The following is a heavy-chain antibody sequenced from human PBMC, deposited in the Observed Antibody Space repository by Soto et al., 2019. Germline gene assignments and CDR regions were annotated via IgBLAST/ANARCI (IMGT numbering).Heavy chain of an antibody. CDR2: IFYSGST. Sequence: QVQLQESGPGLVKPSQTLSLTCTVSGGSISSGDYYWSWIRQPPGKGLEWIGYIFYSGSTHYNPSLKSRVSISVDTSKNQFSLWLSSVTAADTAVYYCARAVRGSYYDYWGQGTLVTVSS. J-gene: IGHJ4*02. CDR1: GGSISSGDYY. D-gene: IGHD1-26*01. CDR3: ARAVRGSYYDY. V-gene: IGHV4-30-4*01.